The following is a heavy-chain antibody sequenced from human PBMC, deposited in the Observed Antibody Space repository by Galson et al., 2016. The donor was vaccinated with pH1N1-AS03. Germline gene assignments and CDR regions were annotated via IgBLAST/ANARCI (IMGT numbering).Heavy chain of an antibody. D-gene: IGHD6-19*01. J-gene: IGHJ6*02. CDR2: ISSSSSYI. V-gene: IGHV3-21*01. CDR3: ARRSAAVSGTGCVDV. Sequence: SLRLSCAASGFTFRTYGMNWVRQAPGKGLEWVSSISSSSSYIYYADSVKGRFTISRDNARNSLYLQMNSLRAEDTAVHYCARRSAAVSGTGCVDVWGQGTTVTVSS. CDR1: GFTFRTYG.